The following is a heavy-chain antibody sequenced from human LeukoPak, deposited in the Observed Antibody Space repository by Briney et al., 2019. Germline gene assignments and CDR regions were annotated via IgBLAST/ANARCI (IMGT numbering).Heavy chain of an antibody. D-gene: IGHD2-2*01. CDR2: ISAYNGNT. CDR1: GGTFSSYA. V-gene: IGHV1-18*01. J-gene: IGHJ4*02. Sequence: VASVKVSCKASGGTFSSYAISWVRQAPGQGLEWMGWISAYNGNTNYAQKLQGRVTMTTDTSTSTAYMELRSLRSDDTAVYYCARTLYCSSTSCFKFDYWGQGTLVTVSS. CDR3: ARTLYCSSTSCFKFDY.